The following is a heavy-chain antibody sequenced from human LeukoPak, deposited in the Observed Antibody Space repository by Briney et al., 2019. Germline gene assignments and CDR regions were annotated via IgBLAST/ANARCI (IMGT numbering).Heavy chain of an antibody. CDR1: AFTFDEDA. D-gene: IGHD4-17*01. V-gene: IGHV3-43*02. Sequence: PGRSLRPSWAPSAFTFDEDAMHWVRQAPQKGLEWVSLISGNVGSTYYADSVKGRFTMSRDNSEPSLYLQMNSLRAEDTAFYYCAKDIGYGDYIDYWGQGALVTVSS. J-gene: IGHJ4*02. CDR2: ISGNVGST. CDR3: AKDIGYGDYIDY.